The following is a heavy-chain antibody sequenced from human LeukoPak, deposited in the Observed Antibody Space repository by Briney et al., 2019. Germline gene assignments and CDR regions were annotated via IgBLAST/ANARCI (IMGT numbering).Heavy chain of an antibody. CDR2: ISAYNGNT. V-gene: IGHV1-18*01. D-gene: IGHD3-9*01. Sequence: AAVKVSCKASGYTFTSYGISWGRHAPGQGLEWVGWISAYNGNTNYAQKLQGTVTMTTDTSTSTAYIELRRLRSDDTAVYYCARVGDYAILTGYYMGEISWFDPWGQGTLVTVSS. CDR1: GYTFTSYG. J-gene: IGHJ5*02. CDR3: ARVGDYAILTGYYMGEISWFDP.